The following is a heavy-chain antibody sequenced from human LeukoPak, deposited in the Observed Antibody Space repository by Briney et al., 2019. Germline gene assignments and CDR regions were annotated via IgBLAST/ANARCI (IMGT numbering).Heavy chain of an antibody. CDR2: VYYSGST. J-gene: IGHJ3*02. V-gene: IGHV4-4*02. D-gene: IGHD3-10*01. CDR3: ARRTGGPGSYWPPDI. CDR1: GGSISSSNW. Sequence: PSGTLSLTCAVSGGSISSSNWWSWVRQPPGKGLEWIGSVYYSGSTFYNPSLSRRVTVSVDTSKNQFSLRLSSVTAADTAVYYCARRTGGPGSYWPPDIWGQGTMVTVSS.